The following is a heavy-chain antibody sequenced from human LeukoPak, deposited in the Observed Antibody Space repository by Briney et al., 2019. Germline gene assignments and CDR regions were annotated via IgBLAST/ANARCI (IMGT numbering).Heavy chain of an antibody. CDR3: VRGDWYFDL. Sequence: TGGSLRLSCAASGFTYRTYWMDWVRQAPGKGLEWVANINQDGSEKYHVDSVKGRFTISRDNAKNSIYLQMNSLRAEDTAVYYCVRGDWYFDLWGRGTLVTVSS. CDR1: GFTYRTYW. CDR2: INQDGSEK. V-gene: IGHV3-7*01. J-gene: IGHJ2*01.